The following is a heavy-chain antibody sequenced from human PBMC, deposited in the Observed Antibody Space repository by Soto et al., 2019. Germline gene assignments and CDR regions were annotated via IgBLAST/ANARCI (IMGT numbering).Heavy chain of an antibody. V-gene: IGHV1-69*13. D-gene: IGHD3-22*01. CDR1: GGTFSIYA. CDR3: ASAPSQTYYYDSSGYYSDY. CDR2: IIPIFGTA. J-gene: IGHJ4*02. Sequence: SLKVSCKASGGTFSIYAISWVRQAPGQGLEWMGGIIPIFGTANYAQKFQGRVTITADESTSTAYMELSSLRSEDTAVYYCASAPSQTYYYDSSGYYSDYWGQGTLVTVSS.